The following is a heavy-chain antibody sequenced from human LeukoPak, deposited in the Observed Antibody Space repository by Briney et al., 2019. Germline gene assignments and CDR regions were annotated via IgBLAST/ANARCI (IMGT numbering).Heavy chain of an antibody. CDR2: TNQDGSKN. CDR3: ARTVASYPADDLDF. Sequence: GGSLRLSCVVSEFTFSNNWMSWVRQAPGKGLERVAHTNQDGSKNYYVDSVKGRFTISRDNAKNSLYLQMNSLRAEDTAVYYCARTVASYPADDLDFWGQGNLVTVSS. CDR1: EFTFSNNW. V-gene: IGHV3-7*01. J-gene: IGHJ4*02. D-gene: IGHD5-12*01.